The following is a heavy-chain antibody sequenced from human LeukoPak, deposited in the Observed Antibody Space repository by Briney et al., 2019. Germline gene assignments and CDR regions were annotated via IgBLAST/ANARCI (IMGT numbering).Heavy chain of an antibody. CDR1: GFTFSSYS. CDR2: IKQDGSEK. V-gene: IGHV3-7*01. CDR3: ARDNGGRAFDL. Sequence: GGSLRLSCAASGFTFSSYSMNWVRQAPGKGLQWVANIKQDGSEKYYVDPVRGRFTISRDNAKNSIYLQINSLRAGDSAVYYCARDNGGRAFDLWGHGTMVTVSS. D-gene: IGHD2-8*01. J-gene: IGHJ3*01.